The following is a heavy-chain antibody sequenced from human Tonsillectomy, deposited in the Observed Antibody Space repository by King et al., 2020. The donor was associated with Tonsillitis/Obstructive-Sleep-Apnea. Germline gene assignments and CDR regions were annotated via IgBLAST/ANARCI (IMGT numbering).Heavy chain of an antibody. CDR3: VRSISDWYGGD. V-gene: IGHV3-7*01. CDR1: GFTFSDYW. D-gene: IGHD6-19*01. CDR2: IKQDGSEK. J-gene: IGHJ4*01. Sequence: VQLVESGGGLVQPGGSLRLSCTASGFTFSDYWMNWVRQAPGKGLEWVANIKQDGSEKYHVDSVKGRFTISRDNAKNSLYLQMNSLRVEDTAVYYCVRSISDWYGGDWGQGTLVTVSS.